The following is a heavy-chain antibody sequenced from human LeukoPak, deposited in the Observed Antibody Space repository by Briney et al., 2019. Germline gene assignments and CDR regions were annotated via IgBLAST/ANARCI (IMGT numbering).Heavy chain of an antibody. J-gene: IGHJ4*02. CDR2: ISWNSGSI. CDR3: AKDRGIAVAGNYFDY. D-gene: IGHD6-19*01. CDR1: GFTFSSYT. V-gene: IGHV3-9*03. Sequence: GGSLRLSCAASGFTFSSYTMNWVRQAPGKGLEWVSGISWNSGSIGYADSVKGRFTISRDNAKNSLYLQMNSLRAEDMALYYCAKDRGIAVAGNYFDYWGQGTLVTVSS.